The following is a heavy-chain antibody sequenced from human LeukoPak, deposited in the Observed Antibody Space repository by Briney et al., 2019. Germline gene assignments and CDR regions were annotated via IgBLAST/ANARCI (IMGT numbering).Heavy chain of an antibody. CDR1: VFTFSDSY. D-gene: IGHD6-13*01. Sequence: PGGSLRLSYAAPVFTFSDSYQSWIRQAPGKGLGWVSYISSSGSTIYYADSVKGRFTISRDNAKNSLYLQMNSLRAEDTAVYYCARDQGIADYGMDVWGQGTTVTVSS. J-gene: IGHJ6*02. CDR2: ISSSGSTI. CDR3: ARDQGIADYGMDV. V-gene: IGHV3-11*01.